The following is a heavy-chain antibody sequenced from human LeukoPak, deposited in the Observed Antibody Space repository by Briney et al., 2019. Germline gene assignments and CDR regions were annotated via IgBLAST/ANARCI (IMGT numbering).Heavy chain of an antibody. Sequence: GGSLRLSCAASGFTFSSYSMNWVRHAPGTGLEWVSSISSSSSYIYYADSVKGRFTISRDNAKNSLYLQMNSLRAEDTAVYYCARDDSGMILPAAMIGGFDYWGQGTLVTVSS. CDR1: GFTFSSYS. V-gene: IGHV3-21*01. D-gene: IGHD2-2*01. CDR2: ISSSSSYI. CDR3: ARDDSGMILPAAMIGGFDY. J-gene: IGHJ4*02.